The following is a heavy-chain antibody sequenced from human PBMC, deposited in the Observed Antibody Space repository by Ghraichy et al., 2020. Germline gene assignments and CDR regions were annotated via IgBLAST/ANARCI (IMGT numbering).Heavy chain of an antibody. D-gene: IGHD2-15*01. CDR3: AREGICSGGRCPDYYGMDV. Sequence: GGSLRLSCAVSGFTFSSYAMHWVRQAPGKGLEWVAVISYDGSNKYYADSVKGRFTISRDNSKNTLYLLRNILRAEDTAEYYCAREGICSGGRCPDYYGMDVWGQGTTVTVSS. CDR2: ISYDGSNK. J-gene: IGHJ6*02. V-gene: IGHV3-30-3*01. CDR1: GFTFSSYA.